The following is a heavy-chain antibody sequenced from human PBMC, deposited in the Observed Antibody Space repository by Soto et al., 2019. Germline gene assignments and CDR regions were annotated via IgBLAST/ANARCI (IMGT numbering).Heavy chain of an antibody. V-gene: IGHV4-34*01. D-gene: IGHD3-16*02. CDR3: ACDYVWGSYRYRGMDV. Sequence: QVQLQQWGAGLLKPSETLSLTCAVYGGSFRGYYGSWFRQPPGKGLGWIGEINHSGITNYNPSFKSRVTISVDTSKNQFSLKLSSVTAADTAVYYCACDYVWGSYRYRGMDVWGQGTTVTVSS. CDR1: GGSFRGYY. CDR2: INHSGIT. J-gene: IGHJ6*02.